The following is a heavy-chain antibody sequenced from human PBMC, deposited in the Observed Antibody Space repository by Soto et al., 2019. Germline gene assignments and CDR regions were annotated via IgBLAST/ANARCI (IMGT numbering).Heavy chain of an antibody. CDR1: GDSVTNGVHY. Sequence: SETLSLTCTVSGDSVTNGVHYCTWIRQSPGKGLEWIGYIYHSVKPWYNFALKGQYSISIDVSKNQFSLAVHSVTAPDSAVYFGAGDVTTLPITVGWFDPLGPGIMVTVSS. D-gene: IGHD1-1*01. CDR3: AGDVTTLPITVGWFDP. V-gene: IGHV4-31*01. J-gene: IGHJ5*02. CDR2: IYHSVKP.